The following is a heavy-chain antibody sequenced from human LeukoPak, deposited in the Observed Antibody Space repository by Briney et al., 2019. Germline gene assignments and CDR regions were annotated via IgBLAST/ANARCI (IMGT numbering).Heavy chain of an antibody. CDR2: IIAILGIA. D-gene: IGHD2-2*01. Sequence: SVKVSCKASGGTFSSYTISWVRLAPGPGLEWMGRIIAILGIANYAQQFQGRVTITADKSTSTAYMELSSLRSEDTAVYYCASGIVVVPAAYYYYYYYMDVWGKGTTVTVSS. J-gene: IGHJ6*03. CDR3: ASGIVVVPAAYYYYYYYMDV. CDR1: GGTFSSYT. V-gene: IGHV1-69*02.